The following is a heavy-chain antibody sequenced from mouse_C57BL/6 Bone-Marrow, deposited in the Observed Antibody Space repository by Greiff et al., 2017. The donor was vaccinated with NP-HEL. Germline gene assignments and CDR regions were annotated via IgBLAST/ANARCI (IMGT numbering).Heavy chain of an antibody. J-gene: IGHJ2*01. CDR3: AREEDYPYYFDY. CDR2: IYPSDSET. Sequence: QVQLQQPGAELVRPGSSVKLSCKASGYTFTSYWMDWVKQRPGQGLEWIGNIYPSDSETHYNQKFKDKATLTVDKSSSTAYMQLSSLTSEDSAVYYCAREEDYPYYFDYWGQGTTLTVSS. V-gene: IGHV1-61*01. CDR1: GYTFTSYW. D-gene: IGHD2-4*01.